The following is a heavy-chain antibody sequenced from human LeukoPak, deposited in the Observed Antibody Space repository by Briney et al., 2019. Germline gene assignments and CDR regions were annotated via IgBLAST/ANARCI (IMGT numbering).Heavy chain of an antibody. CDR3: ARSAGPSAYDSSGYYYLPYYYYMDV. D-gene: IGHD3-22*01. J-gene: IGHJ6*03. V-gene: IGHV4-59*10. Sequence: SETLFLTCGVYGGSLSDHNWDWIRQPAGKGLEWIGRIYTSGSTNYNPSLKSRVTISVDTSKNQFSLKLSSVTAADTAVYYCARSAGPSAYDSSGYYYLPYYYYMDVWGKGTTVTVSS. CDR2: IYTSGST. CDR1: GGSLSDHN.